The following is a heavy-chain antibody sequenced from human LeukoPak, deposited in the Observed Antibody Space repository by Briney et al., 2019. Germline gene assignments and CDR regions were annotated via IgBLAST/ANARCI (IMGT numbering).Heavy chain of an antibody. CDR1: GFTFSNYA. CDR3: AKPYAFYSSSWYGLGY. Sequence: GGSLRLSCVVSGFTFSNYAMSWVRQAPGKGLEWVSAIIGSGDTTYYADSVKGRFTISRDNSKNTLYLQMNSLRAEDTAVYYCAKPYAFYSSSWYGLGYWGQGTLVTVSS. CDR2: IIGSGDTT. D-gene: IGHD6-13*01. V-gene: IGHV3-23*01. J-gene: IGHJ4*02.